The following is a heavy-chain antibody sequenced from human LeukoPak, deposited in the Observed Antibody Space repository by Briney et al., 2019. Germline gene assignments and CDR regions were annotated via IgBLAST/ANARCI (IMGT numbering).Heavy chain of an antibody. Sequence: ASVKVSCKASGYTFTGYYMHWVRQAPGQGLEWTGWINPNSGGTNYAQKFQGRVTMTRDTSISTAYMELSRLRSDDTAMYYCARETWYYDSSGYPHYFDYWGQGTLVTVSS. CDR1: GYTFTGYY. J-gene: IGHJ4*02. CDR2: INPNSGGT. V-gene: IGHV1-2*02. CDR3: ARETWYYDSSGYPHYFDY. D-gene: IGHD3-22*01.